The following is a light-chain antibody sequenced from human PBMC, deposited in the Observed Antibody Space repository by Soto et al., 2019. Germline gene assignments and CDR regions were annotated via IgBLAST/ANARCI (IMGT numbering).Light chain of an antibody. CDR2: AAS. Sequence: DIQMTQSPSSLSASVGDRVTITCRASQSISSYLNWYQQRPGKAPNLLIYAASSLQSGVPSRFSGSGSGTDFTLTISSLQPEDFATYYCQQSYSTPRTFGKGTKLDIK. CDR3: QQSYSTPRT. V-gene: IGKV1-39*01. CDR1: QSISSY. J-gene: IGKJ1*01.